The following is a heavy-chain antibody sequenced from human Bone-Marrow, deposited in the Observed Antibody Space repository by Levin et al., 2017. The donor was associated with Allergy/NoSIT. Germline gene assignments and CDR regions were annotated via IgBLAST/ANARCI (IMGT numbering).Heavy chain of an antibody. CDR1: GYTFTNYG. J-gene: IGHJ6*02. CDR2: ISVYNGDT. V-gene: IGHV1-18*04. Sequence: ASVKVSCKASGYTFTNYGITWVRQAPGKGLEWMGWISVYNGDTNYAQKFQGRVTMTTDTSTNTGYMEMRSLRSDDTAVYYCARAPAVLRFVEWLSPYYYGMDVWGQGTTVIVSS. D-gene: IGHD3-3*01. CDR3: ARAPAVLRFVEWLSPYYYGMDV.